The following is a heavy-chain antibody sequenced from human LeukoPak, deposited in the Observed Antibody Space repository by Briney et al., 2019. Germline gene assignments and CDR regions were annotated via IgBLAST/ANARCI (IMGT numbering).Heavy chain of an antibody. Sequence: PGGSLRLSCAASGFTVSSNYMSWVRQAPGKGLEWVSGIYSGGSTYYADSVKGRFTISRDNSKNTLYLQMNSLRAEDTAVYYCARDIYYDSSGYYGSVYWGQGTLVTVSS. CDR3: ARDIYYDSSGYYGSVY. CDR1: GFTVSSNY. V-gene: IGHV3-53*01. CDR2: IYSGGST. J-gene: IGHJ4*02. D-gene: IGHD3-22*01.